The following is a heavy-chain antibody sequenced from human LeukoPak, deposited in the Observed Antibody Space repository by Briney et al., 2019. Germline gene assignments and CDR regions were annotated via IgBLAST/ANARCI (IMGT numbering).Heavy chain of an antibody. Sequence: GGSLRLSCEASGFTFNSYGMTWVRQAPGQGLEWVSAIGGSSDSTYYADSVKGRFTISRDNSKNTLYVQMNSLRADDTAIYYCAKLDFYVSGSYSRSHDFWGQGTLVIVSS. V-gene: IGHV3-23*01. CDR2: IGGSSDST. CDR3: AKLDFYVSGSYSRSHDF. J-gene: IGHJ4*02. D-gene: IGHD3-10*01. CDR1: GFTFNSYG.